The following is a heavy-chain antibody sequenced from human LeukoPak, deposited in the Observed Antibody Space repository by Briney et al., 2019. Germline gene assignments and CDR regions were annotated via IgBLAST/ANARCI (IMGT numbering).Heavy chain of an antibody. D-gene: IGHD2-15*01. V-gene: IGHV4-39*01. J-gene: IGHJ4*02. Sequence: KPSETLSLTCTVSGGSISSSSYSWGWIRQPPGKGLEWIGTIYYSGSTYYNPSLKSRVTISVDTSKNQFSLKLSSVTAADTAVYYCARLPGPVAAYDYWGQGTLVTVSS. CDR1: GGSISSSSYS. CDR2: IYYSGST. CDR3: ARLPGPVAAYDY.